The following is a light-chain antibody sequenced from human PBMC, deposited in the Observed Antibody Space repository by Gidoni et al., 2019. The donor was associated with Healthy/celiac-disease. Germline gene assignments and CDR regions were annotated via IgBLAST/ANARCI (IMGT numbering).Light chain of an antibody. CDR3: AAWDDSLNGWV. Sequence: QSVLTPPPSASGTPGQRVTISCSGSSSNIGSNTVNCYQQRPGTAPKLLIYSNNQRPSGVPDRFSGSKSGTSASLAISGLQSEDEADYYCAAWDDSLNGWVFGGGTKLTVL. V-gene: IGLV1-44*01. CDR1: SSNIGSNT. CDR2: SNN. J-gene: IGLJ3*02.